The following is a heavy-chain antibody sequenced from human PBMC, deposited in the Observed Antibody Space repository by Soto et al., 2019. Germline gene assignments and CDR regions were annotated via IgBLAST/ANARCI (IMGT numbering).Heavy chain of an antibody. Sequence: EVQLVESGGGLVQPGGSLRLSCAVSGFTFSNYNMNWVRQAPGKGLEWVSFISSSSNTIYYADSVKGRFTLSRDNAKNSLYLQMNRLRDDDTAGYYCARGYDLGDYIPCYWGQGTLVTVSS. V-gene: IGHV3-48*02. CDR1: GFTFSNYN. CDR2: ISSSSNTI. D-gene: IGHD4-17*01. CDR3: ARGYDLGDYIPCY. J-gene: IGHJ4*02.